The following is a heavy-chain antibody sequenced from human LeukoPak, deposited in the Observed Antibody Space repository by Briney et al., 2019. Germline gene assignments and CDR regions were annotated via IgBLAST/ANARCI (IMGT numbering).Heavy chain of an antibody. V-gene: IGHV3-33*05. Sequence: GGSLRLSCAASGFIFTSYAMHWVRQAPGKGLEWVAVISYDGNNKYYADSVKGRFTTSKDTSKNTLYLQMGGLRADDTALYYCAKRGSKWDLASWGQGTLVTVSS. D-gene: IGHD1-26*01. CDR2: ISYDGNNK. J-gene: IGHJ4*02. CDR3: AKRGSKWDLAS. CDR1: GFIFTSYA.